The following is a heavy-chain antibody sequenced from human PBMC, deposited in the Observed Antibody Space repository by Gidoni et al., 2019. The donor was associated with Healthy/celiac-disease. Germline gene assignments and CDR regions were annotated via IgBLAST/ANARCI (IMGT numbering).Heavy chain of an antibody. V-gene: IGHV4-39*01. CDR3: ARLRTGDRYFDL. Sequence: QLQLQESGPGLVKPSETLSLTCTVTGGSISSSSYYWGWIRQPPGKGLEWIGSIYYSGSTYYNPSRKSRVTISVDTSKNQFSLKLSSVTAADTAVYYCARLRTGDRYFDLWGRGTLVTVSS. J-gene: IGHJ2*01. D-gene: IGHD7-27*01. CDR1: GGSISSSSYY. CDR2: IYYSGST.